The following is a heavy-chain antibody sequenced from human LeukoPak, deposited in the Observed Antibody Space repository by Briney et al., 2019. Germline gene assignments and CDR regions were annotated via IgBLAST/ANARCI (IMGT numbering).Heavy chain of an antibody. J-gene: IGHJ4*02. CDR2: IYHSGST. Sequence: SETLSLTCTVSGYSISSGYYWGWIRQPPGKGVEWIESIYHSGSTDYNPSLKSRVTISVDTSKNQFSLKLSSVTPADTAVYYCARDRIGYYDFWSGGGGPLYYFDYWGQGTLVTVSS. V-gene: IGHV4-38-2*02. CDR1: GYSISSGYY. D-gene: IGHD3-3*01. CDR3: ARDRIGYYDFWSGGGGPLYYFDY.